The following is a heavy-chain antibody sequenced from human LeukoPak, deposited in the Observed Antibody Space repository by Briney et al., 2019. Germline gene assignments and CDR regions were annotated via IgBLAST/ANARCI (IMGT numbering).Heavy chain of an antibody. Sequence: ASVKVSCKASGYTFTSYYMHWVRQAPGQGLEWMGIINPSGGSTSYAQKFQGRVTMTRNTSISTAFMELSSLRSEDTAMYYCARSNSIIVDGFRNRKYYGMDVWGQGTTVTVSS. CDR2: INPSGGST. V-gene: IGHV1-46*01. J-gene: IGHJ6*02. CDR3: ARSNSIIVDGFRNRKYYGMDV. CDR1: GYTFTSYY. D-gene: IGHD6-19*01.